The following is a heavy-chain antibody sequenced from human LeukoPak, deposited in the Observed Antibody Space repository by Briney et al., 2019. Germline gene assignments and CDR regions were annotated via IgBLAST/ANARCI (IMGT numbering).Heavy chain of an antibody. Sequence: PGGSLRLSCAASGFTFDDYAMHWVRQAPGKGLEWVSLISGDGGSTYYADSVKGRFTISRDNSKNTLYLQMNSLRAEDTAIYYCAKDGDAYTEFYYYYMDVWGKGTPVTVSS. D-gene: IGHD5-24*01. V-gene: IGHV3-43*02. CDR2: ISGDGGST. CDR1: GFTFDDYA. CDR3: AKDGDAYTEFYYYYMDV. J-gene: IGHJ6*03.